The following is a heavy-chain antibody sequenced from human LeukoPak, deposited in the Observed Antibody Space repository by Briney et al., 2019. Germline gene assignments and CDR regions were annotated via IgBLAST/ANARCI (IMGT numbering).Heavy chain of an antibody. CDR1: GFTFSSYA. V-gene: IGHV3-23*01. D-gene: IGHD1-26*01. CDR3: ARDGAYYMDV. Sequence: GGSLRLSCAASGFTFSSYAMNWVRQAPGKGLEWVSHISGSGISTYYADSVKGRFTISRDNSKNTLYLQMNSLRAEDTAVYYCARDGAYYMDVWGKGTTVTVSS. J-gene: IGHJ6*03. CDR2: ISGSGIST.